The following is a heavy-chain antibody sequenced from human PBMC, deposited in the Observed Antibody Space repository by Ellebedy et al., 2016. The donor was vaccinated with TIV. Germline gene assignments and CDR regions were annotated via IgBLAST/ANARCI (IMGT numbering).Heavy chain of an antibody. CDR1: GGSISSSSYY. J-gene: IGHJ4*02. CDR2: IYYSGST. D-gene: IGHD3-16*02. V-gene: IGHV4-39*07. Sequence: SETLSLXCTVSGGSISSSSYYWGWIRQPPGKGLEWIGSIYYSGSTYYNPSLKSRVTISVDTSKNQFSLKLSSVTAADTAVYYCAREPTQGDYVWGSYPFDYWGQGTLVTVSS. CDR3: AREPTQGDYVWGSYPFDY.